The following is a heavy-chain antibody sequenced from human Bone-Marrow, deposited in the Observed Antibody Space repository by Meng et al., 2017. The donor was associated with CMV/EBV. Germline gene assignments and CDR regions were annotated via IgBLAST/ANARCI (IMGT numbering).Heavy chain of an antibody. D-gene: IGHD2-15*01. CDR3: AREGRDLDY. CDR2: IKQDGSEK. V-gene: IGHV3-7*01. J-gene: IGHJ4*02. CDR1: GFTFSNYW. Sequence: LPLTCAASGFTFSNYWMSWVRQAPGKGLEWLANIKQDGSEKYYVDSVKGRFTISRDNAKKSLYLQLSSLRAEDTAIYYCAREGRDLDYWGQGTLVTVYS.